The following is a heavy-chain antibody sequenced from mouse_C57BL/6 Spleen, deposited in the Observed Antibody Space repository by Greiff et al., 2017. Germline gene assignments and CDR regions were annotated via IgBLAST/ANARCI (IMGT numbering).Heavy chain of an antibody. Sequence: EVQLQQSGTVLARPGASVKMSCKTSGYTFTSYWMHWVKQRPGQGLEWIGAIYPGNSDTSYNQKFKGKAKLTAVTSASTAYMELSSLTNEDSAVYYCTLDGYYENYFDYWGQGTTLTVSS. CDR3: TLDGYYENYFDY. J-gene: IGHJ2*01. CDR2: IYPGNSDT. D-gene: IGHD2-3*01. V-gene: IGHV1-5*01. CDR1: GYTFTSYW.